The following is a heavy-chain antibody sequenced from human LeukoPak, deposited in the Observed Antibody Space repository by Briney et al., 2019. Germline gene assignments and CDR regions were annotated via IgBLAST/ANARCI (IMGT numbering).Heavy chain of an antibody. CDR1: GGTFSSYA. CDR3: ARDFGYGDYVGWFDP. Sequence: ASVKVSCKASGGTFSSYAISWVRQAPGQGREWMGRIILIRGIANYAQKFQGRVTITADKSTRTAYMELSNLRSEDTAVYYCARDFGYGDYVGWFDPWGQGTLVTVSS. J-gene: IGHJ5*02. D-gene: IGHD4-17*01. V-gene: IGHV1-69*04. CDR2: IILIRGIA.